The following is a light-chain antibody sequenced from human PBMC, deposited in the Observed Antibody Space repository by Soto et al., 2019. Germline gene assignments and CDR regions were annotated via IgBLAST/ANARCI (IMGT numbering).Light chain of an antibody. CDR2: KAS. Sequence: DIQMTQSPSTLSGSVGDRVTITRGASQAISSWLAWYQQKPGKAPKLLIYKASTLKSGVPSRFSGSGSGTEFTLTISSLQPDDFATYYCQHYNSYSEAFGQGTKVDIK. CDR3: QHYNSYSEA. J-gene: IGKJ1*01. CDR1: QAISSW. V-gene: IGKV1-5*03.